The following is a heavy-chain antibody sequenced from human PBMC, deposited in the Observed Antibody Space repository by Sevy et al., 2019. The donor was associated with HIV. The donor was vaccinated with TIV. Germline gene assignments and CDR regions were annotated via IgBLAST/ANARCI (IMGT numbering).Heavy chain of an antibody. D-gene: IGHD2-2*01. Sequence: GGSLGLSCAASGFTFSSYWMSWVRQAPGKGLEWVAHIKTDGSEKYYVDSVKGRFTISRDNAKNALYLQMNSLRVEDTAIYYCTRDCSSTTCLWGLDVWGQGTTVTVSS. CDR1: GFTFSSYW. V-gene: IGHV3-7*03. CDR3: TRDCSSTTCLWGLDV. J-gene: IGHJ6*02. CDR2: IKTDGSEK.